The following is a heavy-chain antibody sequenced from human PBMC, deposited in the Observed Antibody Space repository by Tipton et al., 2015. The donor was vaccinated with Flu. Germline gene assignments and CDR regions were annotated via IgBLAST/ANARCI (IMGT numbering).Heavy chain of an antibody. Sequence: TLSLTCTVSGGSISSDSYCCNWIRQPAGKRLEWIGRIFTSGTTNYNPSLKSRVTISVDTSKNQFSLKLSSVTAADTAVYYCARQRGGSSGDYYFDSWGQGTLVTVSS. J-gene: IGHJ4*02. CDR2: IFTSGTT. V-gene: IGHV4-61*02. D-gene: IGHD4-17*01. CDR3: ARQRGGSSGDYYFDS. CDR1: GGSISSDSYC.